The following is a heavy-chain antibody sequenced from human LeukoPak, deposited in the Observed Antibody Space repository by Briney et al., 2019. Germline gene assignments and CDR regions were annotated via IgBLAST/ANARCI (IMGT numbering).Heavy chain of an antibody. Sequence: ASVKVSCKASGYTFTSYGISWVRQAPGQGLEWMEWISGYNAYTYYAQKLQGRVTMTTDTSTSTAYMELRSLRSGDTAVYYCARGAVNRYNWNDDNFYYYYMDVWGKGTTVTISS. V-gene: IGHV1-18*01. CDR2: ISGYNAYT. CDR1: GYTFTSYG. D-gene: IGHD1-1*01. CDR3: ARGAVNRYNWNDDNFYYYYMDV. J-gene: IGHJ6*03.